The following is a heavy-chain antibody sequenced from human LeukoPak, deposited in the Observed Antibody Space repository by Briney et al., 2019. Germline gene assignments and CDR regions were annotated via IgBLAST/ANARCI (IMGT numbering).Heavy chain of an antibody. J-gene: IGHJ4*02. D-gene: IGHD5-12*01. CDR2: IYPGGSDT. Sequence: GESLKISCKVSGYSLSNYWIGWVRQMPGRGLEWMGIIYPGGSDTRYSPSFQGQVTFSADKSISTAYLQWNSLKASDTAMYYCARYNTGYYYFDFWGPGTLVTVSS. CDR1: GYSLSNYW. CDR3: ARYNTGYYYFDF. V-gene: IGHV5-51*01.